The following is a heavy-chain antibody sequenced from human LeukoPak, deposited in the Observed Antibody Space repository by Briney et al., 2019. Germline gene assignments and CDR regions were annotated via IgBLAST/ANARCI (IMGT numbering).Heavy chain of an antibody. CDR1: GFIFSSYG. D-gene: IGHD3-16*01. CDR2: IWYDGSNK. J-gene: IGHJ6*02. CDR3: AKGLWGDYYYGMDV. V-gene: IGHV3-33*06. Sequence: GGSLRLSCAASGFIFSSYGMHWVRQAPGKGLEWVAVIWYDGSNKYYADSVKGRFTISRDNSKNTLYLQLDSLRAEDTAVYFCAKGLWGDYYYGMDVWGQGTTVTVSS.